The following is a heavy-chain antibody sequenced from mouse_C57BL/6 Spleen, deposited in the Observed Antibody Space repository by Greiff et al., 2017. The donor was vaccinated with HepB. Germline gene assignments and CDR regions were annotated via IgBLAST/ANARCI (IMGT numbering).Heavy chain of an antibody. Sequence: VQLQQSGAELVRPGASVTLSCKASGYTFTDYEMHWVKQTPVHGLEWIGAIDPETGGTAYNQKFKGKAILTADKSSSTAYMELRSLTSEDSAVYYCTRSSSTGFAYWGQGTLVTVSA. CDR1: GYTFTDYE. J-gene: IGHJ3*01. CDR3: TRSSSTGFAY. D-gene: IGHD4-1*02. V-gene: IGHV1-15*01. CDR2: IDPETGGT.